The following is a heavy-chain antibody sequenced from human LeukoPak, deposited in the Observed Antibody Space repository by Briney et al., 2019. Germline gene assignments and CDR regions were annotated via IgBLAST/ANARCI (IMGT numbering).Heavy chain of an antibody. V-gene: IGHV4-59*01. CDR2: IYYSGST. CDR3: ARGFSYGAKGLYYFDY. CDR1: GGSISSYY. Sequence: SETLSLTCTVSGGSISSYYWSWIRQPPGKGLEWIGYIYYSGSTDYNPSLKSRVTISVHTSKIQFSLKLSSVTAADTAVYYCARGFSYGAKGLYYFDYWGQGTLVTVSS. D-gene: IGHD4-23*01. J-gene: IGHJ4*02.